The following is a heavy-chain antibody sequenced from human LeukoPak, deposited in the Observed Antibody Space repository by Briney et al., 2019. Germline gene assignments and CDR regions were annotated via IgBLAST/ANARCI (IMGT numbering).Heavy chain of an antibody. CDR3: VKHGSGWSFDY. CDR1: SASISSYY. CDR2: IQHTGGT. J-gene: IGHJ4*02. Sequence: SETLSLTCTVSSASISSYYGGWIRQSPGKGLEWIGYIQHTGGTNYNPSLKSRVSISKDTSKNQFSLQVRSVTAADTAVYYCVKHGSGWSFDYWGQGTLVTVSS. V-gene: IGHV4-59*01. D-gene: IGHD6-19*01.